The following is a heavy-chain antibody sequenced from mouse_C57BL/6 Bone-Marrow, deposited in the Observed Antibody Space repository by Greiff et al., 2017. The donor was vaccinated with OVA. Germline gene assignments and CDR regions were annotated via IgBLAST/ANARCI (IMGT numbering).Heavy chain of an antibody. D-gene: IGHD2-3*01. CDR2: IYPRDGST. CDR3: ARGGDGGYWYFDV. J-gene: IGHJ1*03. Sequence: VQLQQSDAELVKPGASVKISCKVSGYTFTDHTIHWMKQRPEQGLEWIGYIYPRDGSTKYNEKFKGKATLTADKSSSTAYMQLSSLTSEDSAVYFCARGGDGGYWYFDVWGTGTTVTVSS. CDR1: GYTFTDHT. V-gene: IGHV1-78*01.